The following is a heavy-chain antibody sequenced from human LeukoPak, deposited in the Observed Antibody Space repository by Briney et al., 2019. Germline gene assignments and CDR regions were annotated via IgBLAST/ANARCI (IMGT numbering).Heavy chain of an antibody. V-gene: IGHV3-23*01. CDR1: GFTFSTYA. D-gene: IGHD4-23*01. CDR3: AKALYGGNTV. CDR2: ISGNGVTT. Sequence: GGSLTLSGAASGFTFSTYARGWVRQAQGEGLRWVSSISGNGVTTYYADSVKGRFTISRDNSKNTLYLQMNSLRAEDTALYYCAKALYGGNTVWGQGTLVTVSS. J-gene: IGHJ4*02.